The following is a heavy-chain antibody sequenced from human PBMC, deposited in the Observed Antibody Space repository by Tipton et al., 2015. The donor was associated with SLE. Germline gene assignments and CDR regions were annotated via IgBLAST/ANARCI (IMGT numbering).Heavy chain of an antibody. J-gene: IGHJ4*02. D-gene: IGHD3-22*01. CDR1: GGSIRSSSYY. CDR2: ISYSGST. CDR3: ARGHYYDSSGYYYVKIFDS. Sequence: TLSLTCTVSGGSIRSSSYYWGWIRQPPGKGLEWIGSISYSGSTYYNPSLKSRVALSVDASNNQFSLKLNSVTAADTAVYYCARGHYYDSSGYYYVKIFDSWGQGTLVTVSS. V-gene: IGHV4-39*07.